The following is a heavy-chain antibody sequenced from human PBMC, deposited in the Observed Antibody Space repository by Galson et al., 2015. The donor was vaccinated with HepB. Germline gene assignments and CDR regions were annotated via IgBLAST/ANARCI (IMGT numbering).Heavy chain of an antibody. CDR1: GYTFTSYA. CDR3: ARGSSGYYPFLEYYFDY. Sequence: SVKVSCKASGYTFTSYAMHWVRQAPGQRLEWMGWINAGNGNTEYSQKFQGRVTITRDTSASTAYMELSSLRSEDTAVYYCARGSSGYYPFLEYYFDYWGQGTLVTVSS. J-gene: IGHJ4*02. V-gene: IGHV1-3*01. CDR2: INAGNGNT. D-gene: IGHD3-22*01.